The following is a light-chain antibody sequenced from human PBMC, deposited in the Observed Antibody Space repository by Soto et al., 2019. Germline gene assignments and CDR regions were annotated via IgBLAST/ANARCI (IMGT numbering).Light chain of an antibody. Sequence: IQMTQSPSTLSAYVGDRVNITCRASQSISSWLAWYQQKPGKAPKLLIYKAFSLQSGVPSRFSGRGSGTEFTLTISSLQPDDFGNYYCQHYDNYPHPFGQGGRLEIK. CDR2: KAF. CDR1: QSISSW. J-gene: IGKJ5*01. V-gene: IGKV1-5*03. CDR3: QHYDNYPHP.